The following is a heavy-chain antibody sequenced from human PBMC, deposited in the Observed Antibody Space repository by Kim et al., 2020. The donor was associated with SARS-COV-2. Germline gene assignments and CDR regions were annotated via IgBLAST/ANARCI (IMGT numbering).Heavy chain of an antibody. D-gene: IGHD6-13*01. CDR3: AKHRWGQQLVLLSPTFVGY. CDR1: GFTFSSYG. Sequence: GGSLRLSCAASGFTFSSYGMHWVRQAPGKGLEWVAVISYDGSNKYYADSVKGRFTISRDNSKNTLYLQMNSLKAEDTAVYYCAKHRWGQQLVLLSPTFVGYWGQGTLVTVAS. V-gene: IGHV3-30*18. CDR2: ISYDGSNK. J-gene: IGHJ4*02.